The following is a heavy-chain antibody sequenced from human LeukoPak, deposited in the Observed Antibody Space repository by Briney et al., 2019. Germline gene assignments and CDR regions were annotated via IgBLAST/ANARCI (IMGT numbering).Heavy chain of an antibody. J-gene: IGHJ4*02. CDR2: IYNSGST. CDR3: ARGSSSLT. Sequence: PSETLSLTCTVSGDSISSCYWTWIRQPPGKGLEWIGYIYNSGSTNYNPSLKSRVTISVDTSKNHFSLKLSSVTAADTAVYYCARGSSSLTGGQGTLVTVSS. V-gene: IGHV4-59*01. D-gene: IGHD6-6*01. CDR1: GDSISSCY.